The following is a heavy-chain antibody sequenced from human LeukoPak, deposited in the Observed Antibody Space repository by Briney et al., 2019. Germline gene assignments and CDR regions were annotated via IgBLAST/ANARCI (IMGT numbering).Heavy chain of an antibody. J-gene: IGHJ4*02. D-gene: IGHD3-10*01. CDR3: ARSTSRLLWSPLGY. CDR2: INPNSGGT. Sequence: ASVKVSCKASGYTFTGYYMHWVRQAPGQGLEWMGWINPNSGGTNYAQKFQGRVTMTRDTPISTAYMELSRLRSEDTAVYYCARSTSRLLWSPLGYWGQGTLVTVSS. CDR1: GYTFTGYY. V-gene: IGHV1-2*02.